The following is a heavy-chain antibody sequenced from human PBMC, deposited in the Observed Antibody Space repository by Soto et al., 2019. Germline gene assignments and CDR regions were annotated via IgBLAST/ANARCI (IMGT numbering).Heavy chain of an antibody. CDR3: ARGYYDSSGYYNY. Sequence: SETLSLTCTVSGGSISSYYWSWIRQPPGKGLEWIGYIYYSGSTNYNPSLKSRVTISVDTSKNQFSLKLSSVTAADTAVYYCARGYYDSSGYYNYWGQGTLVTVSS. D-gene: IGHD3-22*01. J-gene: IGHJ4*02. V-gene: IGHV4-59*01. CDR2: IYYSGST. CDR1: GGSISSYY.